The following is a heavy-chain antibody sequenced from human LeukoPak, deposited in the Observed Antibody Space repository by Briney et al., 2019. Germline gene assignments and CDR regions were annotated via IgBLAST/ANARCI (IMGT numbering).Heavy chain of an antibody. CDR1: GFTFSSYS. V-gene: IGHV3-23*01. CDR2: ISNDGVDT. Sequence: GGSLRLSCAASGFTFSSYSMSWVRQAPGMGLEWVSSISNDGVDTYYADSVKGRLSISRDNSKNTLYLQINSLSAEDTAMYYCAKSMSTAYRGFFDYWGQGILVSVSS. J-gene: IGHJ4*02. D-gene: IGHD5-18*01. CDR3: AKSMSTAYRGFFDY.